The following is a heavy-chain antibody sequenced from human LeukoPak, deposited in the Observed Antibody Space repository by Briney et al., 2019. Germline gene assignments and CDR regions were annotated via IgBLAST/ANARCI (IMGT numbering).Heavy chain of an antibody. J-gene: IGHJ4*02. CDR3: ARPFDY. CDR2: ISYDGSNK. V-gene: IGHV3-30*04. Sequence: TGGSLRLSCAASGFTFSSYAMHWVRQAPGKGLEWVAVISYDGSNKYYADSVKGRFTISRDNSKNTLYLQMNSLRAEDTAVYYCARPFDYWGQGTLVTVSS. CDR1: GFTFSSYA.